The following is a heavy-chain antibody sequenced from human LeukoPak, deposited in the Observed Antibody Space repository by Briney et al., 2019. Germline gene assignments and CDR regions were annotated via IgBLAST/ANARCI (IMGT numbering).Heavy chain of an antibody. D-gene: IGHD6-19*01. J-gene: IGHJ4*02. Sequence: ASVKVSCTASGGTFSSYAISWVRQAPGQGLEWMGRINPNSGGTNYAQKFQGRVTMTRDTSISTAYMELSRLRSDDTAVYYCARGPSGWRDDYWGQGTLVTVSS. CDR2: INPNSGGT. CDR3: ARGPSGWRDDY. V-gene: IGHV1-2*06. CDR1: GGTFSSYA.